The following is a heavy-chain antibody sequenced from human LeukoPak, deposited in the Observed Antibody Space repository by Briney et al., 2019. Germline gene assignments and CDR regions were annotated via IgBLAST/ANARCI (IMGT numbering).Heavy chain of an antibody. CDR3: ARGNCSSTSCYRSPFDY. Sequence: SVKVSCKASGGTFSSYAISWVRQAPGQGLEWMGGIIPIFGTASYAQKFQGRVTITADKSTSTAYMELSSLRSEDTAVYYCARGNCSSTSCYRSPFDYWGQGTLVTVSS. D-gene: IGHD2-2*01. J-gene: IGHJ4*02. CDR1: GGTFSSYA. CDR2: IIPIFGTA. V-gene: IGHV1-69*06.